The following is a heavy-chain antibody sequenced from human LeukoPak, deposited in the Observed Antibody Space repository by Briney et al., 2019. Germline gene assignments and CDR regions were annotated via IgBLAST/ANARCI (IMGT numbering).Heavy chain of an antibody. J-gene: IGHJ3*02. V-gene: IGHV3-66*01. CDR2: IYSDSST. Sequence: GGSLRLSCAASGFTVNSYYMNWVRQAPGKGLEWVSVIYSDSSTYYSDSVKGRFTISRDNYKNTLYLQMNSRRVEDTAVYDCARTLAFDIWGQGTMVTVSS. CDR1: GFTVNSYY. CDR3: ARTLAFDI.